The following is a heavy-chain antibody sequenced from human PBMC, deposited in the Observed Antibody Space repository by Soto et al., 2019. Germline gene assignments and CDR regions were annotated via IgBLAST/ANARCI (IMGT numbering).Heavy chain of an antibody. D-gene: IGHD2-15*01. CDR3: AKDCSGGSGYGS. CDR2: ISGSGGST. CDR1: GFTFSSYA. J-gene: IGHJ4*02. Sequence: EVQLLESGGGLVQPGGSLRLSCAASGFTFSSYAMRWVRQAPGKGLEWVSAISGSGGSTYYADSVKGRFTISRDNSKNTLYLQMNSLRAEDTAVYYCAKDCSGGSGYGSWGQGTLVTVSS. V-gene: IGHV3-23*01.